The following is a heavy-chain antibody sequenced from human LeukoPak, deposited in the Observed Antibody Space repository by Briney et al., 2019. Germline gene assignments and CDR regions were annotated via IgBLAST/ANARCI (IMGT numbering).Heavy chain of an antibody. J-gene: IGHJ4*02. D-gene: IGHD4-17*01. CDR2: ISSDGDST. CDR1: GFTFSTYA. Sequence: GGSLRLSCSASGFTFSTYAMHWVRQAPGKGLEYVSAISSDGDSTYYANSVKGRFTISRDNSKNTLYLQMGSLRAEDMAVYYCARSEQQDFGDYEFDYWGQGTLVTVSS. CDR3: ARSEQQDFGDYEFDY. V-gene: IGHV3-64*01.